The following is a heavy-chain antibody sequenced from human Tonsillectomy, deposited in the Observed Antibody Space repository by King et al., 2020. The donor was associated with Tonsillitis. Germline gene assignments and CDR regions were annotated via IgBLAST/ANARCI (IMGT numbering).Heavy chain of an antibody. Sequence: TLKESGLALVKPTQTLTLTCTFYGFSLSTSGMCVSWIRQPPGKALEWLARIDWDDDKYYSTSLKTRLTISKDTSKNQVVLTMTNMDPVDTATYYCARAQPDGSSDYFDYWGQGTLVTVSS. CDR1: GFSLSTSGMC. CDR3: ARAQPDGSSDYFDY. D-gene: IGHD3-10*01. CDR2: IDWDDDK. J-gene: IGHJ4*02. V-gene: IGHV2-70*11.